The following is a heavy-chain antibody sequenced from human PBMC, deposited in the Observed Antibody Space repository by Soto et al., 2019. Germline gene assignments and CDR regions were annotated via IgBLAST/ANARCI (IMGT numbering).Heavy chain of an antibody. V-gene: IGHV1-8*01. CDR3: ATGHYIWGSYRYSELGY. D-gene: IGHD3-16*02. J-gene: IGHJ4*02. CDR2: MNPNSGNT. CDR1: GYTFTSYD. Sequence: ASVKVSCKASGYTFTSYDINWVRQATGQGLEWMGWMNPNSGNTGYAQKFQGRVTMTRNTSISTAYMELSSLRSEDTAVYYCATGHYIWGSYRYSELGYWGQGTLVTVSS.